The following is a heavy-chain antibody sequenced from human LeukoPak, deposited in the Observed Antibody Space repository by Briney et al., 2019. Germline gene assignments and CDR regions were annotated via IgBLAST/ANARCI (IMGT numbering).Heavy chain of an antibody. V-gene: IGHV3-23*01. CDR2: ISGSGGST. D-gene: IGHD3-22*01. Sequence: GGSLRLSCAASGFTFSSYAMSWARQAPGKGLEWVSAISGSGGSTYYADSVKGRFTISRDNSKNTLYLQMNSLRAEDTAVYYCAKEMSYYDSSGYSQYYFDYWGQGTLVTVSS. CDR1: GFTFSSYA. CDR3: AKEMSYYDSSGYSQYYFDY. J-gene: IGHJ4*02.